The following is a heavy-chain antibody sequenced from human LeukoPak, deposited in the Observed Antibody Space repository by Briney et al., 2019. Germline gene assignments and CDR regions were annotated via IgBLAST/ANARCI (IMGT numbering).Heavy chain of an antibody. J-gene: IGHJ4*02. D-gene: IGHD3-9*01. CDR2: IIPIFGTA. CDR3: ARVRSLRYFDWPYDY. CDR1: VGTFSSYA. V-gene: IGHV1-69*06. Sequence: GSSVKVSCKASVGTFSSYAISWVRQAPGQGLEWMGGIIPIFGTANYAQKSQGRVTITADKSTSTAYMELSSLRSEDTAVYYCARVRSLRYFDWPYDYWGQGTLVTVSS.